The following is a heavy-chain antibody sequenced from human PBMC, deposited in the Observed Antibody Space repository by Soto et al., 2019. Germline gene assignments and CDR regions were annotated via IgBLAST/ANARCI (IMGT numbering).Heavy chain of an antibody. J-gene: IGHJ5*02. CDR2: LYSDGST. CDR1: GITVSSNY. D-gene: IGHD3-16*02. V-gene: IGHV3-53*01. CDR3: ARDYPSFDP. Sequence: GGSLRLSCAASGITVSSNYMNWVRQAPGRGPEWVAVLYSDGSTYYADSVKGRFTISRDNSENTLFLLMNSLRAEDTAMYYCARDYPSFDPWGQGTLVTVSS.